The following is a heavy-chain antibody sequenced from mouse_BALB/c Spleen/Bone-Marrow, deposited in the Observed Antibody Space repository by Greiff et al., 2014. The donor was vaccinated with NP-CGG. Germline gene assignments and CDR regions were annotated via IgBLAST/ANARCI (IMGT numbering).Heavy chain of an antibody. CDR2: IDPSNSET. CDR3: AKNHYAMDY. Sequence: QVQLKQSGPELGRPGASVKMSCQASGYTFTRYWMHWGEKRPGQGLEWIGMIDPSNSETRLNQKFMDKATLNVDKSSSTAYMQLSSLTSEDSAVYYCAKNHYAMDYWGQGTSVTVSS. V-gene: IGHV1-74*01. CDR1: GYTFTRYW. J-gene: IGHJ4*01.